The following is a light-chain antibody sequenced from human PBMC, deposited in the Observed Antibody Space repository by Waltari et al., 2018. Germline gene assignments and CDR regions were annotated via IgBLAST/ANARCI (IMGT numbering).Light chain of an antibody. J-gene: IGKJ2*01. V-gene: IGKV1-5*03. CDR1: QSISSW. CDR2: KAS. Sequence: DIQMTQSPSTLSAFVGDSVTITCRASQSISSWLAWYQQKPGKAPKLLTYKASNLESGVPSRFSGSGSGTEFTLTISGLQPDDFATYYCQQYSSYPHTFGQGTKLEMK. CDR3: QQYSSYPHT.